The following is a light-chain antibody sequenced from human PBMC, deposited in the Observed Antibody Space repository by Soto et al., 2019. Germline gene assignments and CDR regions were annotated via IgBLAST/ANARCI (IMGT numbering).Light chain of an antibody. CDR2: AAS. CDR3: LQPNSYPLT. J-gene: IGKJ4*01. Sequence: DIQMTQSPSAMSASVGDRVTITCRASQVINNYLVWFQQKPGKVPKRLIYAASSLQSGVPSSFSGSGSGTEFTLPISGRQPEDFATYYCLQPNSYPLTLGGGTNVEL. V-gene: IGKV1-17*03. CDR1: QVINNY.